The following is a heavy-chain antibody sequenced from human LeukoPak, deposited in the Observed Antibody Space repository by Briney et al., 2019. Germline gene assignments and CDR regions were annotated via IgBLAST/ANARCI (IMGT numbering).Heavy chain of an antibody. CDR3: ARDLRGIVVVTAIDY. Sequence: GGSRRPSWQPLGSTSGSYWMHWFGQLQGKGMCWVSLVNTDGSSTTYADSVKGRFTISRDNAKNTLYLQMNSLRAEDTAVYYCARDLRGIVVVTAIDYWGQGTLVTVSS. CDR2: VNTDGSST. J-gene: IGHJ4*02. D-gene: IGHD2-21*02. V-gene: IGHV3-74*01. CDR1: GSTSGSYW.